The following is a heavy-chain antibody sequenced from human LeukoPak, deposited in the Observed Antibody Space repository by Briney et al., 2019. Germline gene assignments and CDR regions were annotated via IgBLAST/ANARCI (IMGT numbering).Heavy chain of an antibody. D-gene: IGHD6-19*01. CDR2: INPNRGGT. V-gene: IGHV1-2*02. Sequence: GASVKVSCKASGYTFTGYYIHWVRQAPGQGLEWMGWINPNRGGTNYAQKFQGRVTMTRDTSISTAYMELGRLRSDDTAVYYCARGSSGWTRTGGYYYYMDVWGKGTTVTVSS. CDR3: ARGSSGWTRTGGYYYYMDV. J-gene: IGHJ6*03. CDR1: GYTFTGYY.